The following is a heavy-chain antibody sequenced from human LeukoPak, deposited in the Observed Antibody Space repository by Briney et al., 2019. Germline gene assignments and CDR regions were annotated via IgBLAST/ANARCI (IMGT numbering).Heavy chain of an antibody. Sequence: ASVKVSCKASGGTFSSYAISWVRQAPGQGLEWMGRIIPILGIANYAQKFQGRVTITADKSTSTAYMELSSLRSEDTAVYYCARHGKLSASRNWFDPWGQGTLVTVSS. V-gene: IGHV1-69*04. J-gene: IGHJ5*02. CDR1: GGTFSSYA. CDR2: IIPILGIA. D-gene: IGHD1-26*01. CDR3: ARHGKLSASRNWFDP.